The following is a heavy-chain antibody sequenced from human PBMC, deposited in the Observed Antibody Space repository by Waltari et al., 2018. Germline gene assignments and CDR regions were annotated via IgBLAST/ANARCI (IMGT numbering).Heavy chain of an antibody. J-gene: IGHJ6*02. CDR1: NVSIRSYY. D-gene: IGHD3-9*01. CDR2: TFYSGTT. V-gene: IGHV4-59*01. CDR3: ARISTFYFYGMDV. Sequence: QVQLQESGPGLVRPSETLSLACTVSNVSIRSYYWTWIRQPPGKGLEWIGFTFYSGTTNYNPSLKSRVTISLDASKNQFSLNLRSVTAADTAVYFCARISTFYFYGMDVWGQGTTVTVSS.